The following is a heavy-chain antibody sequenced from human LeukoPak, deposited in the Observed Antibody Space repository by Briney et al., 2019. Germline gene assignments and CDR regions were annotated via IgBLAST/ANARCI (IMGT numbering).Heavy chain of an antibody. D-gene: IGHD3-22*01. V-gene: IGHV4-59*13. Sequence: PSETLSLTCTVSGGSISSYCWSWIRQPPGKELEWIGHIYSRGSTTNNPSLNSRVTISVDTSKNQFSLRMNSVTAADTAVYYCARFTKYDGGGSYLDIWGQGTMVTVSS. CDR2: IYSRGST. J-gene: IGHJ3*02. CDR3: ARFTKYDGGGSYLDI. CDR1: GGSISSYC.